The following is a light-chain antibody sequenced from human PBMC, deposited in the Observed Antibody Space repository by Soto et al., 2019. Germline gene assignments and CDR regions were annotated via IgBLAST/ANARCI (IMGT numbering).Light chain of an antibody. CDR3: SSYTSSANWV. Sequence: QSALTQPASVSGSPGQSITISCTGTSSDVGGYNYVSWYQQHPGKAPKLMIYEVSKRPSGVSNRFSGSKSGNTASLTISGLQAEYEADYYCSSYTSSANWVFGGGTKLTVL. CDR1: SSDVGGYNY. J-gene: IGLJ3*02. V-gene: IGLV2-14*01. CDR2: EVS.